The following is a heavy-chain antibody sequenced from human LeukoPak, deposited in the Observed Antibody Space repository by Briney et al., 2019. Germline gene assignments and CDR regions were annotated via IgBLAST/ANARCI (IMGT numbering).Heavy chain of an antibody. CDR1: GFTFSSYS. V-gene: IGHV3-21*01. J-gene: IGHJ4*02. CDR2: INSNGNYI. Sequence: GGSLRLSCTASGFTFSSYSLNWVRQAPGKGLEWVSFINSNGNYIFDADSLKGRFTISRDNAKNSLYLQMNSLRAEDTAVYYCARSRNDYGSGIYYQVSPFDYWGQGTLVTVSS. D-gene: IGHD3-10*01. CDR3: ARSRNDYGSGIYYQVSPFDY.